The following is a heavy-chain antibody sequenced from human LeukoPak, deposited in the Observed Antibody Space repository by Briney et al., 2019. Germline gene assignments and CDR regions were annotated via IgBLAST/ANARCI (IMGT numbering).Heavy chain of an antibody. D-gene: IGHD3-10*01. V-gene: IGHV4-39*07. Sequence: TASETLSLTCTVSGGSISSSSYYWGWIRQPPGKGLEWIGSIYYSGSTYYNPSLKSRVTISVDTSKNQFSLKLSSVTAADTAVYYCARGQLLWFGETLVPGWFDPWGQGTLVTVSS. CDR1: GGSISSSSYY. CDR3: ARGQLLWFGETLVPGWFDP. J-gene: IGHJ5*02. CDR2: IYYSGST.